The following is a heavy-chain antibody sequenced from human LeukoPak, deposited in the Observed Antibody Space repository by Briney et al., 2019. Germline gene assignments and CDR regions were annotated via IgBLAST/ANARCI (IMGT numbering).Heavy chain of an antibody. CDR3: AKDWGSGSYQPDAFDI. V-gene: IGHV3-23*01. Sequence: PGGSLRLSCAASGFTFSNYNFYWVRQAPGKGLEWVSTISGSGGSTYYADSVKGRFTISRDNSKNTLYLQMNSLRAEDTAVYYCAKDWGSGSYQPDAFDIWGQGTMVTVSS. D-gene: IGHD1-26*01. J-gene: IGHJ3*02. CDR1: GFTFSNYN. CDR2: ISGSGGST.